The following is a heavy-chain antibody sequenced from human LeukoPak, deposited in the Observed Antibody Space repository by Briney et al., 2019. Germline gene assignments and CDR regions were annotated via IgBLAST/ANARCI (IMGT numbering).Heavy chain of an antibody. Sequence: GGSLRPSCAASGFTFSSYSMNWVRQAPGKGLEWVSYISSSSSTIYYADSVKGRFTISRDNSKNTLYLQMNSLRAEDTAVYYCAKDPEMATISLPYYFDYWGQGTLVTVSS. CDR3: AKDPEMATISLPYYFDY. J-gene: IGHJ4*02. D-gene: IGHD5-24*01. CDR1: GFTFSSYS. V-gene: IGHV3-48*01. CDR2: ISSSSSTI.